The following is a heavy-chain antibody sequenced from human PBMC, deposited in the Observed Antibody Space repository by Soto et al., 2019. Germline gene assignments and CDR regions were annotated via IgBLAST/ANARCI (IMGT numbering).Heavy chain of an antibody. D-gene: IGHD2-8*01. CDR1: GLTFXXYS. J-gene: IGHJ4*02. CDR3: VMGYYFDY. V-gene: IGHV3-48*01. CDR2: ISTSSTTI. Sequence: EVQLVETGGGLVQPGGSLRLSCAASGLTFXXYSMNWVRQAPGKGLEWVSDISTSSTTIHYADSVKGRFTISRDNAKNSLYLQMNSLRAEDTAVYYCVMGYYFDYWGQGTLVTVSS.